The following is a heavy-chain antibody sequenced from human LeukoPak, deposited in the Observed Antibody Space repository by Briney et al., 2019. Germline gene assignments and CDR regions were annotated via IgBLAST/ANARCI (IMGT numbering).Heavy chain of an antibody. D-gene: IGHD6-13*01. CDR1: GYTFTDYY. V-gene: IGHV1-2*02. CDR3: ARGGIRTAASKFDY. J-gene: IGHJ4*02. CDR2: INPNSGGT. Sequence: ASVKVSCKASGYTFTDYYMHWVRQAPGQGLEWMGWINPNSGGTKYAQKFEGRVTMTRDTSISTAYMELSRVTSDGTAVYYCARGGIRTAASKFDYWGQGTLVTVSS.